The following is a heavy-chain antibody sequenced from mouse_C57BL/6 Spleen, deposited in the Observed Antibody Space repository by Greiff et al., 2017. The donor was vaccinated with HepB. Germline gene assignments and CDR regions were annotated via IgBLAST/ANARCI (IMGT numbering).Heavy chain of an antibody. CDR1: GFTFSSYA. CDR2: ISSGGDYI. CDR3: TRDRVYDDDGGGLFDY. Sequence: EVKLQESGEGLVKPGGSLKLSCAASGFTFSSYAMSWVRQTPEKRLEWVAYISSGGDYIYYADTVKGRFTISRDNARNTLYLQLSSLKSEDTAMYYCTRDRVYDDDGGGLFDYWGQGTTLTVSS. J-gene: IGHJ2*01. V-gene: IGHV5-9-1*02. D-gene: IGHD2-4*01.